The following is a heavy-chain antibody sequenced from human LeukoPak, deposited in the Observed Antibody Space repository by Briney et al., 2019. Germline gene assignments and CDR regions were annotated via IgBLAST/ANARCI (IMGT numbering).Heavy chain of an antibody. D-gene: IGHD6-13*01. J-gene: IGHJ4*02. CDR2: ISSNGGST. Sequence: GGSLGLSCAASGFTFSSYAMHWVRQAPGKGLEYVSAISSNGGSTYYANSVKGRFTISRDNSKNTLYLQMGSLRAEDMAVYYCARDLVLDYWGQGTLVTVSS. CDR1: GFTFSSYA. V-gene: IGHV3-64*01. CDR3: ARDLVLDY.